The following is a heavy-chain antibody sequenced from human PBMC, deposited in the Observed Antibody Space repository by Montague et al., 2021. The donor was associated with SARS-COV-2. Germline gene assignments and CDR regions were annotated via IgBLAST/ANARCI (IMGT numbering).Heavy chain of an antibody. Sequence: SLRLSCAASGFSFSNYGMHWVRQAPGKGLEWVSHINRNGTIINYADPVKGRFTISRDSAENTLYLQMNSLRAEDTAVYYCARGGSSGLDYWGQGTLVTVSS. CDR2: INRNGTII. J-gene: IGHJ4*02. V-gene: IGHV3-74*01. CDR3: ARGGSSGLDY. D-gene: IGHD6-6*01. CDR1: GFSFSNYG.